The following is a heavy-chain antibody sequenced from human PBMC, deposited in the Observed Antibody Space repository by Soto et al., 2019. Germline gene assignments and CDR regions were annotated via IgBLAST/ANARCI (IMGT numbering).Heavy chain of an antibody. Sequence: GSRNYAQKFQGRVTMTRDTSTTTVYMELSSLRSEDTAVYYCARDTSGYYPPDYWGQGTRVTVSS. J-gene: IGHJ4*02. CDR3: ARDTSGYYPPDY. V-gene: IGHV1-46*01. D-gene: IGHD3-22*01. CDR2: GSR.